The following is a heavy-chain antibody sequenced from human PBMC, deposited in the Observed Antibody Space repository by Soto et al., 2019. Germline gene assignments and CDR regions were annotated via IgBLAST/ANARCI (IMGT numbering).Heavy chain of an antibody. CDR3: AKLGGNTTPYYYYGMDV. CDR2: ISGSGGST. J-gene: IGHJ6*02. Sequence: GGSLRLSCAASGFTFSSYAMSWVRQAPGKGLEWVSAISGSGGSTYYADSVKGRFTISRDNSKNTLYLQMNSLRAEDTAVYYCAKLGGNTTPYYYYGMDVWGQGTTVTVSS. CDR1: GFTFSSYA. D-gene: IGHD2-15*01. V-gene: IGHV3-23*01.